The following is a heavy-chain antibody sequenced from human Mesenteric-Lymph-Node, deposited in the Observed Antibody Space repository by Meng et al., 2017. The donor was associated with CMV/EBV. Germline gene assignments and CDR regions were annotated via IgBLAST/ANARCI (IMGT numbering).Heavy chain of an antibody. J-gene: IGHJ4*02. Sequence: GGSLRLSCAASGFSFSDYYMSWIRQAPGKGLEWVSYMSRSGSAIYYADSVKGRFTISRDNAKNSLYLQMNSLRAEDTAVYYCATMYSVTWFYFDYWGQGTLVTVSS. CDR1: GFSFSDYY. CDR2: MSRSGSAI. CDR3: ATMYSVTWFYFDY. V-gene: IGHV3-11*01. D-gene: IGHD6-13*01.